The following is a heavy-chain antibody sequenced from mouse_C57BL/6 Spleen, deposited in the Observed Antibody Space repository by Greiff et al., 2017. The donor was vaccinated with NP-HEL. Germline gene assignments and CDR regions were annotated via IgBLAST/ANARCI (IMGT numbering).Heavy chain of an antibody. D-gene: IGHD2-3*01. CDR2: IRNKANGYTT. Sequence: EVHLVESGGGLVQPGGSLSLSCAASGFTFTDYYMSWVRQPPGKALEWLGFIRNKANGYTTEYSASVKGRFTISRDNSQSILYLQMNALRAEDSATYYCARLMGTWYCEVWGTGTTVTVAS. J-gene: IGHJ1*03. CDR3: ARLMGTWYCEV. V-gene: IGHV7-3*01. CDR1: GFTFTDYY.